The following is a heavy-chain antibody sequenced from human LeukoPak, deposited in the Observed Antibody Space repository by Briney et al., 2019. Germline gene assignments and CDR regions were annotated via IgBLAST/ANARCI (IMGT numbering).Heavy chain of an antibody. CDR3: ASGSPDYDYVWGSYRRRVDY. J-gene: IGHJ4*02. D-gene: IGHD3-16*02. Sequence: GSLRLSCAASGFTFSSYWMSWVRQAPGKGLEWVANIKQDGSEKYYVDSVKGRFTISRDNAKNSLYLQMNSLRAEDTAVYYCASGSPDYDYVWGSYRRRVDYWGQGTLVTVSS. CDR1: GFTFSSYW. V-gene: IGHV3-7*01. CDR2: IKQDGSEK.